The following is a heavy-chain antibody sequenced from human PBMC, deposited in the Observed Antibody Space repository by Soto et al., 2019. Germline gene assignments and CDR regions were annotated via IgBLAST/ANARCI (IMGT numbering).Heavy chain of an antibody. CDR3: ARADIAARRLSSSWFDP. Sequence: SETLSLTCTGSGGSISSYYWSWIRQPPGKGLEWIGYIYYSGSTNYNPSLKSRVTISVDTSKNQFSLKLSSVTAADTAVYYCARADIAARRLSSSWFDPWGQGTLVTV. CDR2: IYYSGST. CDR1: GGSISSYY. V-gene: IGHV4-59*01. D-gene: IGHD6-6*01. J-gene: IGHJ5*02.